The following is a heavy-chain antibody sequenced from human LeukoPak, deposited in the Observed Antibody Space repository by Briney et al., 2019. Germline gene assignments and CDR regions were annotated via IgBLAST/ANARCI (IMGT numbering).Heavy chain of an antibody. D-gene: IGHD6-13*01. J-gene: IGHJ4*02. Sequence: NPGESLKISCKGSGYSFTSYWIGWVRQMPGKGLEWMGIIYPGDSDTRYSPSFQGQVAISADKSISTAYLQWSSLKASDTAMYYCASTSSSWYEHKYYFDYWGQGTLVTVSS. CDR3: ASTSSSWYEHKYYFDY. CDR1: GYSFTSYW. CDR2: IYPGDSDT. V-gene: IGHV5-51*03.